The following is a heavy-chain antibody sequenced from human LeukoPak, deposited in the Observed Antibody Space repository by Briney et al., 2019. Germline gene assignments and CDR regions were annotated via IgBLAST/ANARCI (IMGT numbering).Heavy chain of an antibody. CDR3: TRVYGSGSYYSHC. J-gene: IGHJ4*02. D-gene: IGHD3-10*01. Sequence: GGSLRLSWAASGFTVSNSFMSWVRQAPGEGLEWVSVIYSGGSAYYADSVKGRFTISRDNSKNTLYLQMNSLRAEDTAVYYCTRVYGSGSYYSHCWGQGTLVTVSS. CDR2: IYSGGSA. V-gene: IGHV3-53*01. CDR1: GFTVSNSF.